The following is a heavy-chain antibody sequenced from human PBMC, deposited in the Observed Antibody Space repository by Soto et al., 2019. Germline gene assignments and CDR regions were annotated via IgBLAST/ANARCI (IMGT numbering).Heavy chain of an antibody. D-gene: IGHD5-12*01. CDR3: ARGDKARSGYNL. Sequence: QGRLVESGGGVVQPEGSLRLSCEGSGFSFSYDGLHWVRQAPGRGLEWVAVISYDGAYKYYADSVKGRFTISRDNSKNMMFLQMNSLRAEDTALYYCARGDKARSGYNLWGLGTRVTVSS. CDR2: ISYDGAYK. CDR1: GFSFSYDG. V-gene: IGHV3-30*03. J-gene: IGHJ4*02.